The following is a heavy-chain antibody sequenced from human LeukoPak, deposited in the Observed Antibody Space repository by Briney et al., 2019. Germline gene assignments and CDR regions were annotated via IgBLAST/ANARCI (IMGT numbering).Heavy chain of an antibody. CDR1: GGSISRGRYY. J-gene: IGHJ5*02. CDR3: ARAGTRRPFDP. CDR2: IYYSGST. V-gene: IGHV4-31*03. Sequence: SETLSLTCTFSGGSISRGRYYWSWIRQHPGKGLEWIGYIYYSGSTYYNPSLKSRVTISVDTSKNQFSLKLSSVTAADTAVYYCARAGTRRPFDPWGQGALVTVSS.